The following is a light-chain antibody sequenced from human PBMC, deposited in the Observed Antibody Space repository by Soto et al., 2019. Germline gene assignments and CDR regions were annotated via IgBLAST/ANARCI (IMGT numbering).Light chain of an antibody. J-gene: IGLJ1*01. V-gene: IGLV1-44*01. Sequence: QSVLTQPPSASGTPGQRVTISCSGSNSNIGRNTVNWYQQFPGAAPNLLIHSDNQRPSGVPDRFSGSRSGTSASLAITGLQAEDEADYYCQSYDSSVNYVFGTGTKVTDL. CDR3: QSYDSSVNYV. CDR1: NSNIGRNT. CDR2: SDN.